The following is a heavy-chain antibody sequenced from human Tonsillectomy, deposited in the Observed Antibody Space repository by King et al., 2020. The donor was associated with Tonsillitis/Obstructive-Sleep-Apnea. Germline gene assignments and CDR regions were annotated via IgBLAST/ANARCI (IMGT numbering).Heavy chain of an antibody. Sequence: VQLVESGGGLVQPGGSLRLSGAASGFTFSSYSMNWVRQSPGKGLEWVSYISISSCNINSADSVKGRFTVSRDKAKNSLYLQMNSLRDEDTAVYYCARGGSMVRGVIIGDAFDIWGQGTMVTVSS. CDR2: ISISSCNI. CDR3: ARGGSMVRGVIIGDAFDI. J-gene: IGHJ3*02. V-gene: IGHV3-48*02. CDR1: GFTFSSYS. D-gene: IGHD3-10*01.